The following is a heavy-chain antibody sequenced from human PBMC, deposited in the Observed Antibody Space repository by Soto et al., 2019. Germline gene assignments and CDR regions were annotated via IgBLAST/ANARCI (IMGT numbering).Heavy chain of an antibody. V-gene: IGHV4-59*01. CDR1: GGSISSYY. Sequence: SLTCTVSGGSISSYYWSWIRQPPGKGLEWIGYIYYSGSTNYNPSLKSRVTISVDTSKNQFSLKLSSVTAADTAVYYCARDRIMSALDVWGQGTKVTVSS. D-gene: IGHD2-8*01. CDR2: IYYSGST. CDR3: ARDRIMSALDV. J-gene: IGHJ6*02.